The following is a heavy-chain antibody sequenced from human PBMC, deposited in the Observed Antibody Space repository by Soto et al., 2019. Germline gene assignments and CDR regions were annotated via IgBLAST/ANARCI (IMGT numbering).Heavy chain of an antibody. D-gene: IGHD6-19*01. Sequence: GGSLRLSCAASGFTFSSYAMHWVRQAPGKGLEWVAVISYDGSNKYYADYVKGRFTISRDNSKNTLYLQMNSLRAEDTPVYYCARDHSGWYSSGAFDIWGQGTMVTVSS. V-gene: IGHV3-30-3*01. CDR2: ISYDGSNK. CDR1: GFTFSSYA. CDR3: ARDHSGWYSSGAFDI. J-gene: IGHJ3*02.